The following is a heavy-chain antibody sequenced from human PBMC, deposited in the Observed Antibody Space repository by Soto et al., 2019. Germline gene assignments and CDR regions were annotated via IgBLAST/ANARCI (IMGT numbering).Heavy chain of an antibody. J-gene: IGHJ4*02. Sequence: QVQLVESGGGVVQPGRSLRLSCAASGFTFSSYAMHWVRQAPGKGLEWVAVISYDGSNKYYADSVKGRFTISRDNSKNTLYLQMNILRAEDTAVYYCARGGYDFWSGYSYWGQGTLVTVSS. V-gene: IGHV3-30-3*01. CDR3: ARGGYDFWSGYSY. CDR1: GFTFSSYA. D-gene: IGHD3-3*01. CDR2: ISYDGSNK.